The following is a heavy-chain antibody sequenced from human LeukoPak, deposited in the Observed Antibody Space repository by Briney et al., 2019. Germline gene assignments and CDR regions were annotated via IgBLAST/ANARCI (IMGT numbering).Heavy chain of an antibody. CDR3: VRHDGRGGATMGSLDS. Sequence: XETLSLTCTVSGGSISGGSHHWGWFRQSPGKGLEWIGSLYLSRTTYYNPSLNSRVTISVDTSKNQFSLQLNSVTAADTAVYYCVRHDGRGGATMGSLDSWGQGSLVTVSS. J-gene: IGHJ4*02. CDR1: GGSISGGSHH. V-gene: IGHV4-39*01. D-gene: IGHD5-12*01. CDR2: LYLSRTT.